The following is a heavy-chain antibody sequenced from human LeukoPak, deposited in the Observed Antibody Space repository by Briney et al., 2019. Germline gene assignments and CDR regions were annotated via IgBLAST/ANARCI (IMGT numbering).Heavy chain of an antibody. D-gene: IGHD3-10*01. CDR1: GGSFSGYY. CDR3: ATSTPTSGSYYKPYYYYYGMDV. J-gene: IGHJ6*04. Sequence: SETLSLTCAVYGGSFSGYYWSWIRQPPGKGLEWMGEINHSGSTNYNPSLKSRVTISVDTSKNQFSLKLSSVTAADTAVYYCATSTPTSGSYYKPYYYYYGMDVWGKGTTVTVSS. V-gene: IGHV4-34*01. CDR2: INHSGST.